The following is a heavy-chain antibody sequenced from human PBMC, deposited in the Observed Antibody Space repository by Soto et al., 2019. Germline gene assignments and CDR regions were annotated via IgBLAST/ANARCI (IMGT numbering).Heavy chain of an antibody. CDR1: GFTFSSYA. CDR3: AKTPGDYIWGSYRSFAFDI. CDR2: ISGSGGST. D-gene: IGHD3-16*02. Sequence: GGSLRLSCAASGFTFSSYAMSWVRQAPGKGLEWVSAISGSGGSTYYADSVKGRFTISRDNSKNTLYLQMNSLRAEDTAVYYCAKTPGDYIWGSYRSFAFDIWGQGTMVTVSS. J-gene: IGHJ3*02. V-gene: IGHV3-23*01.